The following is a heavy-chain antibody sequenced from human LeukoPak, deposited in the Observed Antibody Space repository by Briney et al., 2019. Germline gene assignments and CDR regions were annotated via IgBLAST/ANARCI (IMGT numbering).Heavy chain of an antibody. Sequence: QAGGSLRLSCAASGFTVSSNYMSWVRQAPGKGLEWVSVIYSGGSTYYADSVKGRFTISRDNSKNTLYLHMDSLRVEDTAVYYCAKDQAPRAARVIYFDYWGQGNLVTVSS. CDR1: GFTVSSNY. V-gene: IGHV3-53*01. J-gene: IGHJ4*02. CDR3: AKDQAPRAARVIYFDY. CDR2: IYSGGST. D-gene: IGHD2-15*01.